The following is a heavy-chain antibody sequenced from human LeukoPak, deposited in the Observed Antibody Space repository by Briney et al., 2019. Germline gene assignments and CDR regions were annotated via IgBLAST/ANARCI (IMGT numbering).Heavy chain of an antibody. D-gene: IGHD5-18*01. CDR1: GYTFTGYY. CDR3: ARQGDTAMVSHYYYGMDV. CDR2: IIPIFGTA. V-gene: IGHV1-69*13. J-gene: IGHJ6*02. Sequence: ASVKVSCKASGYTFTGYYMHWVRQAPGQGLEWMGGIIPIFGTANYAQKFQGRVTITADESTSTAYMELSSLRSEDTAVYYCARQGDTAMVSHYYYGMDVWGQGTTVTVSS.